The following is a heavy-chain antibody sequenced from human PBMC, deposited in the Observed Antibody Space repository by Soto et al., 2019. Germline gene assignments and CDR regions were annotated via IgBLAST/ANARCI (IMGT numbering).Heavy chain of an antibody. Sequence: QVQLQESGPGLVKPSETLSLTCTVSGGSISSYYWSWIRQPPGKGLEWIGYIYYSGGTNYNPSLKSRVTISVASSKTPFSLKLSSVPAADTAVYYCARRYGGNLDYWGQGTLVTVSS. V-gene: IGHV4-59*08. J-gene: IGHJ4*02. CDR3: ARRYGGNLDY. CDR2: IYYSGGT. CDR1: GGSISSYY. D-gene: IGHD1-26*01.